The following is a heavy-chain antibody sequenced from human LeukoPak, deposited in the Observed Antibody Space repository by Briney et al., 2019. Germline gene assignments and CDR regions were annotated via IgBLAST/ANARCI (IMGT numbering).Heavy chain of an antibody. Sequence: SETLSLTCTVSGGSISSGSYYWSWIRQPAGKGLEWIGRIYTSGSTNYNPSLKSRVTISVDTSKNQFSLKLRSVTAADTAVYYCAAAGGASYYYYGMDVWGQGTTVTVSS. V-gene: IGHV4-61*02. D-gene: IGHD6-13*01. CDR2: IYTSGST. CDR1: GGSISSGSYY. J-gene: IGHJ6*02. CDR3: AAAGGASYYYYGMDV.